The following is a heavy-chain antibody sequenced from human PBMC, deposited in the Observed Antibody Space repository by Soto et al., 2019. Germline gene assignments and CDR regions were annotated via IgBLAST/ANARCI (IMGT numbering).Heavy chain of an antibody. V-gene: IGHV4-34*01. J-gene: IGHJ5*02. CDR2: INHSGST. D-gene: IGHD3-22*01. CDR1: GGSFSGYY. CDR3: ARGRRRFRRIVVVITTGDWFDP. Sequence: SETLSLTCAVYGGSFSGYYWSWIRQPPGKGLEWIGEINHSGSTNYNPSLKSRVTISVDTSKNQFSLKLSSVTAADTAVYYCARGRRRFRRIVVVITTGDWFDPWGQGTLVTVSS.